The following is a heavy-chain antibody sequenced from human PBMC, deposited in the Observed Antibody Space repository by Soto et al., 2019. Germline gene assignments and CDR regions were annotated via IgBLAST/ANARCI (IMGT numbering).Heavy chain of an antibody. V-gene: IGHV1-18*04. CDR1: GYTFTSYG. Sequence: QVQLVQSGAEVKKPGASVKVSCKASGYTFTSYGISWVRQAPGQGLEWMGWISAYNGNTNYAQKLQGRVTMTTDTSTSTAYMELRSMRSDDTAVYYCARDLRGTMVRGVDFDPWGQGTLVTVSS. D-gene: IGHD3-10*01. CDR3: ARDLRGTMVRGVDFDP. J-gene: IGHJ5*02. CDR2: ISAYNGNT.